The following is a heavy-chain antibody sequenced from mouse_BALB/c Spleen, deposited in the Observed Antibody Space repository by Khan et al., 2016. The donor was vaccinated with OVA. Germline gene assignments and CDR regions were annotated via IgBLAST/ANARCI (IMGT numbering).Heavy chain of an antibody. CDR3: SRHGYVAWFTY. D-gene: IGHD2-2*01. V-gene: IGHV1S135*01. CDR2: IDPFSGDT. Sequence: VQLQQSGPELMKPGASVKISCKASGYSFTTYYIHWVMQSHGTSLEWIGYIDPFSGDTTYNQKFRGKATLTVDKSSSTAYIHLSNLTSEDSAFXYCSRHGYVAWFTYWGQGTLVTVSA. J-gene: IGHJ3*01. CDR1: GYSFTTYY.